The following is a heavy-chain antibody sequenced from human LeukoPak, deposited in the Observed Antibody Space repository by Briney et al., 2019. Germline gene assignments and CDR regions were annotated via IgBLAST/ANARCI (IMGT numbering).Heavy chain of an antibody. V-gene: IGHV4-4*09. Sequence: PSETLSLTCTVSGGSISSDYWNWIRQPPGKGLEWIGYIYTSGSTNYNPSLKSRVTKSVDTSKNQFSLKLSSVTAADTAVYYCARHWYLAYFQHWGQGTLVTVSS. CDR3: ARHWYLAYFQH. D-gene: IGHD6-13*01. CDR1: GGSISSDY. J-gene: IGHJ1*01. CDR2: IYTSGST.